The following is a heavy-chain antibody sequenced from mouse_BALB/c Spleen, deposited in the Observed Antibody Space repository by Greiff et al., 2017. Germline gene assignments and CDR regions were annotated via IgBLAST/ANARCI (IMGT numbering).Heavy chain of an antibody. D-gene: IGHD2-2*01. CDR2: IHYSGST. J-gene: IGHJ2*01. Sequence: EVQLQQSGPDLVKPSQSLSLTCTVTGYSITSGYSWHWIRQFPGNKLEWMGYIHYSGSTNYNPSLKSRISITRDTSKNQFFLQLNSVTTEDTATYYCAIRPRGYEGFDYWGQGTTLTVSS. CDR1: GYSITSGYS. CDR3: AIRPRGYEGFDY. V-gene: IGHV3-1*02.